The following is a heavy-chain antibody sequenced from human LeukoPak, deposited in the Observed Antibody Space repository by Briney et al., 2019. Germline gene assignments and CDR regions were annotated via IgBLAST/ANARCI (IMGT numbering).Heavy chain of an antibody. J-gene: IGHJ6*02. CDR3: ARYQGGGWDV. CDR2: IKQDGSEK. D-gene: IGHD6-25*01. V-gene: IGHV3-7*01. CDR1: GFTFSTSW. Sequence: GGSLRLSCTASGFTFSTSWMNWVRQTPGKGLEWVANIKQDGSEKYYVDSVKGRFTISRDNAKNSLYLQMNSLRAEDTAVYYCARYQGGGWDVWGQGTTVTVSS.